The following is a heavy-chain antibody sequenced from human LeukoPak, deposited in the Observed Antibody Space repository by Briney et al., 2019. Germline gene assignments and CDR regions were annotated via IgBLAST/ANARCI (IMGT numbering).Heavy chain of an antibody. CDR1: GFTFSGYA. CDR2: MNPDGSEK. CDR3: ARDRALYDSRRGYYYTEDDY. J-gene: IGHJ4*02. D-gene: IGHD3-22*01. V-gene: IGHV3-7*01. Sequence: PGGSLRLSCAASGFTFSGYAMSWVRQAPRKGLEWVANMNPDGSEKYFLDSVKGRFTISRDNAKSSLYLQMNSLRGDDTAVYYCARDRALYDSRRGYYYTEDDYWGQGTLVTVSS.